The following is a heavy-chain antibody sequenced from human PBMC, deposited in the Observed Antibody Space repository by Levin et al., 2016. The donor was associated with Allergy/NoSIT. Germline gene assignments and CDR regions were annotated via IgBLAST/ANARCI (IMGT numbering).Heavy chain of an antibody. CDR2: IKSKTDGGTT. CDR3: TTDDIVVVPAAPQGWYGMDV. V-gene: IGHV3-15*01. J-gene: IGHJ6*02. D-gene: IGHD2-2*01. Sequence: WIRQPPGKGLEWVGRIKSKTDGGTTDYAAPVKGRFTISRDDSKNTLYLQMNSLKTEDTAVYYCTTDDIVVVPAAPQGWYGMDVWGQGTTVTVSS.